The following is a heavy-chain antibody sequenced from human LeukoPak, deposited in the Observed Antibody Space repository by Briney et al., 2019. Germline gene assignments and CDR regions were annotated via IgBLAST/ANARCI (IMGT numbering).Heavy chain of an antibody. V-gene: IGHV3-9*01. CDR3: AEGGYYYGSGSYYPSPLFDY. CDR1: GFTFGDYA. CDR2: ISWNSGSI. D-gene: IGHD3-10*01. J-gene: IGHJ4*02. Sequence: SLRLSCAASGFTFGDYAMHWVRQAPGKGLEWVSGISWNSGSIGYADSVKGRFTISRDNAKNSLYLQMNSLRAEDTALYYCAEGGYYYGSGSYYPSPLFDYWGQGTLVTVSS.